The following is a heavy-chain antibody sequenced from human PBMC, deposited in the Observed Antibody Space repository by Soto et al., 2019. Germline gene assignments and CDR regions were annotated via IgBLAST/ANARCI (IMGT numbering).Heavy chain of an antibody. CDR1: GYTFTSYA. V-gene: IGHV1-3*01. Sequence: GASVKVSCKSSGYTFTSYAVHWVRQAPGQRLEWMAWINAGNGNTKYSQKFQGRVTITRDTYASTAYLELSSLRSEDTAVYLCARDFSLEVSSGYSDYYYYGMDVWGQGTTVTVSS. D-gene: IGHD3-22*01. CDR2: INAGNGNT. J-gene: IGHJ6*02. CDR3: ARDFSLEVSSGYSDYYYYGMDV.